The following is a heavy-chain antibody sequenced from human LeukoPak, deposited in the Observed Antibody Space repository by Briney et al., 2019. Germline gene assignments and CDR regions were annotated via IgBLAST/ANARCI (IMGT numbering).Heavy chain of an antibody. D-gene: IGHD6-19*01. CDR2: INPSGGST. CDR1: GYTFTSHY. V-gene: IGHV1-46*01. CDR3: ARSGYSSGWYFEYFQH. Sequence: ASVKVSCKASGYTFTSHYMHWVRQAPGQGLEWMGIINPSGGSTSYAQKFQGRVTMTRDTSTSTVYMELSSLRSEDTAVYYCARSGYSSGWYFEYFQHWGQGTLVTVSS. J-gene: IGHJ1*01.